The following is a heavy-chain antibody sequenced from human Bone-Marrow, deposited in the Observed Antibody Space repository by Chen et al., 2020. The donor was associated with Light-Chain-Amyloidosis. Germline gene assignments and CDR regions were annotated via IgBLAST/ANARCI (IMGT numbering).Heavy chain of an antibody. J-gene: IGHJ4*02. CDR2: ISYDGSNK. D-gene: IGHD5-12*01. CDR1: GFTFSSYA. CDR3: ARAPGYDFPFDY. Sequence: QVQLVESGGGVVQPGRSLRLSCAASGFTFSSYAMHWVRQAPGKGLEWVAVISYDGSNKYYADSVKGRFTISRDNSKNKLYLQMNSLRAEDTAVYYCARAPGYDFPFDYWGQGTLVTVSS. V-gene: IGHV3-30-3*01.